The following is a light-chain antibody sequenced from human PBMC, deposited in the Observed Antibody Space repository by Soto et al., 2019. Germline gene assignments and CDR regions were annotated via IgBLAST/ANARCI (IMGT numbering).Light chain of an antibody. Sequence: DIVLTQSPGTLSLSPGDRATLSCRASQSVSSIYLAWYQQKPGQAPRLLIYGASSRATGIPDRFSGSGSGTDFTLTISRLEPEDFAVFYCQQYDTSPYTFGQGTKLEIK. CDR3: QQYDTSPYT. CDR2: GAS. V-gene: IGKV3-20*01. CDR1: QSVSSIY. J-gene: IGKJ2*01.